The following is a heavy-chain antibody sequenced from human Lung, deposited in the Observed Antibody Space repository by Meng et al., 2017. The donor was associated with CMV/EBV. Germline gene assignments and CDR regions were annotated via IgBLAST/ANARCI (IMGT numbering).Heavy chain of an antibody. Sequence: ASVKVSCKASGYTFTDYYIHWVRQAPGQGLEWMGWISPISGDTNFAQKFPGRVTLTRDTSINTAYMELSGLKSDDTAVYYCAREQNYGDFYYYYYGLDVWGQGTTVTVSS. CDR2: ISPISGDT. V-gene: IGHV1-2*02. CDR3: AREQNYGDFYYYYYGLDV. D-gene: IGHD4-17*01. CDR1: GYTFTDYY. J-gene: IGHJ6*01.